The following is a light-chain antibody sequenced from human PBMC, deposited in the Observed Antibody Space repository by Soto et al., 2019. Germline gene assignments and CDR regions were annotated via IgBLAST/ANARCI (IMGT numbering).Light chain of an antibody. CDR1: QSISSW. V-gene: IGKV1-5*01. J-gene: IGKJ1*01. Sequence: IQMTQSPSTLSAYVGDRVTITCRASQSISSWLAWYQQRPGKAPKLLIYDASSLESGVPSRFSGSGSGTEFTLTISSLQPDDFATYYCQQYNSYSWTFGQGSKADI. CDR3: QQYNSYSWT. CDR2: DAS.